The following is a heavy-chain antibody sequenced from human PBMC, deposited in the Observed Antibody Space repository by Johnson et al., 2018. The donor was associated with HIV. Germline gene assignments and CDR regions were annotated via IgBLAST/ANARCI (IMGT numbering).Heavy chain of an antibody. CDR3: AKGGHWTVTTHGDAFDI. D-gene: IGHD1-1*01. J-gene: IGHJ3*02. Sequence: QVQLVESGGGVVQPGRSLRLSCTASGFTFSSYGMHWVRQAPGKGLEWVAVIWFDGSNKYYADSVKGRFTISRDNSKNTLYLQMNSLRAEDTAVYCCAKGGHWTVTTHGDAFDIWGQGTMVTVSS. CDR1: GFTFSSYG. V-gene: IGHV3-33*06. CDR2: IWFDGSNK.